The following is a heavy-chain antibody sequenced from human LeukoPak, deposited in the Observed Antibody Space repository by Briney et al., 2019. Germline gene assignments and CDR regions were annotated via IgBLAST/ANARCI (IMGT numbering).Heavy chain of an antibody. D-gene: IGHD3-16*01. Sequence: NSGGSLRLSCAASGFTFSSYSMNWVRQAPGKGLEWVSSISSSSSYIYYADSVKGRFTISRDNAKNSLYLQMNSLRAEDTAVYYCARDVMDIPSFDYWGQGTLVTVSS. CDR2: ISSSSSYI. V-gene: IGHV3-21*01. J-gene: IGHJ4*02. CDR3: ARDVMDIPSFDY. CDR1: GFTFSSYS.